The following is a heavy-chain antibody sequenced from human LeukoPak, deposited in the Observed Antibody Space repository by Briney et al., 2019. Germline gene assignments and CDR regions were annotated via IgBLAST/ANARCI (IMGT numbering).Heavy chain of an antibody. D-gene: IGHD3-10*01. CDR2: INAGNANT. CDR3: ARGPHITMVRGPVGNWFDP. Sequence: ASVKVSCKASEYTFTSYAMHWVRQAPGQRLEWMGWINAGNANTKYSQKFQGRVTITRDTSASTADMELSSLRSEDTAVYYCARGPHITMVRGPVGNWFDPWGQGTLVTVSS. V-gene: IGHV1-3*01. CDR1: EYTFTSYA. J-gene: IGHJ5*02.